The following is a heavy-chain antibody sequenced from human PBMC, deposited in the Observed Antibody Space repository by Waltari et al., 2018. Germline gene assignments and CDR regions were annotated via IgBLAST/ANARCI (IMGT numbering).Heavy chain of an antibody. J-gene: IGHJ4*02. CDR3: GRQREYISSWFDY. Sequence: EVQLVESGGGLVQPGGSLRLSCAASGFTFSSYEMNWVRQAPGKGLEWVSYTSGGGSTIYYADSVKGRFTISRDNAKNSLYLQMNSLRAEDTAVYYCGRQREYISSWFDYWGQGTLVTVSS. D-gene: IGHD2-15*01. CDR2: TSGGGSTI. CDR1: GFTFSSYE. V-gene: IGHV3-48*03.